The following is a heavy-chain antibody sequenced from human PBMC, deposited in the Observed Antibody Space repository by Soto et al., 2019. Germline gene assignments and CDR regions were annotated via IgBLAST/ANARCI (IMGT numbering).Heavy chain of an antibody. D-gene: IGHD3-3*01. CDR3: ARTYYDFWSGYPPSYYYYMDV. V-gene: IGHV1-18*01. J-gene: IGHJ6*03. CDR1: GYTFTSYG. Sequence: QVQLVQSGAEVKKPGASVKVSCKASGYTFTSYGISWVRQAPGQGLEWMGWISAYNGNTNYAQKLQGRVTMTTDTSTSTAHMELRSLRSDDTAVYYCARTYYDFWSGYPPSYYYYMDVWGKGTTVTVSS. CDR2: ISAYNGNT.